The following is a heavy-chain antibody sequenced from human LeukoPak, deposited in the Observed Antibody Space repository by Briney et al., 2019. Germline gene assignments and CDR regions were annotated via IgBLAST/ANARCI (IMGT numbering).Heavy chain of an antibody. D-gene: IGHD3-10*01. CDR1: RFTLSDYG. Sequence: GGSLRLSCAASRFTLSDYGMQWVRQAPGKGLEWVALISTDGSDKDYADSVKGRFTLSRDNSKNTLYLQMNSLRVEDTAVYYCAKDGTRSWFGEATWGQGTLVTVSS. J-gene: IGHJ5*02. CDR3: AKDGTRSWFGEAT. V-gene: IGHV3-30*18. CDR2: ISTDGSDK.